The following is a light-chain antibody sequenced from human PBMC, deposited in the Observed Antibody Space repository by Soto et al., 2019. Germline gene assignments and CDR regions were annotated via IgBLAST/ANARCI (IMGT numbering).Light chain of an antibody. Sequence: QSALTQPASVSGSPGQSITISCTGTSSDIGNYDFVSWYQQVPGTAPKAMIYEVSSRPSGVSNRFSGSKSGNTASLTISGLQAEDEADYYCSSFTSNRIYVFGPGTKLTVL. CDR2: EVS. V-gene: IGLV2-14*01. CDR1: SSDIGNYDF. J-gene: IGLJ1*01. CDR3: SSFTSNRIYV.